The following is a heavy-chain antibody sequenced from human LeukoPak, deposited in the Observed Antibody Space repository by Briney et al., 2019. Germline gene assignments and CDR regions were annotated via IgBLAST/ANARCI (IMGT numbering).Heavy chain of an antibody. CDR1: GFTFSSYA. CDR2: ISYDGSNK. D-gene: IGHD3-10*01. CDR3: AKDKLVRVDYFDY. V-gene: IGHV3-30*04. J-gene: IGHJ4*02. Sequence: GGSLRLSCAASGFTFSSYAMSWVRQAPGKGLEWVAVISYDGSNKYYADSVKGRFTISRDNSKNTLYLQMNSLRVEDTAVYYCAKDKLVRVDYFDYWGQGTLVTVSS.